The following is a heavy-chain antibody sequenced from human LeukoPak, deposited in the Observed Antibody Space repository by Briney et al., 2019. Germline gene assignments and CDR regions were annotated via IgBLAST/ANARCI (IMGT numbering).Heavy chain of an antibody. Sequence: GGSLRLSCAASGFTFSSYGMHWVRQAPGKGLEWVAVIWYDGSNKYYADSVKGRFTISRDNSKDTLYLQMNSLRAEDTAVYYCAKSGTYCSGGSCYRDDAFDIWGQGTMVTVSS. V-gene: IGHV3-33*06. CDR1: GFTFSSYG. CDR3: AKSGTYCSGGSCYRDDAFDI. CDR2: IWYDGSNK. J-gene: IGHJ3*02. D-gene: IGHD2-15*01.